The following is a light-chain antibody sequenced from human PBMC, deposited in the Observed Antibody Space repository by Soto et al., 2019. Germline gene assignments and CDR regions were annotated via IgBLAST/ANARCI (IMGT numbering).Light chain of an antibody. Sequence: DIQMTQSPSTLPASVGDRVTITCRASQSISTWLAWYQQKPGKAPNLLIYKASYLASGVPSRFSGGGSGTEFTLTISSLQPDDFATYYCQQYSSYWTFGQGTKVDIX. CDR1: QSISTW. J-gene: IGKJ1*01. CDR2: KAS. V-gene: IGKV1-5*03. CDR3: QQYSSYWT.